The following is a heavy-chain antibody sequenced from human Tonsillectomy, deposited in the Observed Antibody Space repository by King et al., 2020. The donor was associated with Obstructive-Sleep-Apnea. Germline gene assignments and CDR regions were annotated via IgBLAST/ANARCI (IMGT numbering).Heavy chain of an antibody. CDR1: GYTFTSYG. Sequence: VQLVESGAEVKKPGASVKVSCKASGYTFTSYGISWVRQAPGQGLEWMGWISAYNGNTNYAQKLQGRVTMTTDTSTSTAYMELRSRRSDDTAVYYCARVEEEVVPAAIPHYYYYYMDVWGKGTTVTVSS. J-gene: IGHJ6*03. V-gene: IGHV1-18*01. CDR2: ISAYNGNT. CDR3: ARVEEEVVPAAIPHYYYYYMDV. D-gene: IGHD2-2*01.